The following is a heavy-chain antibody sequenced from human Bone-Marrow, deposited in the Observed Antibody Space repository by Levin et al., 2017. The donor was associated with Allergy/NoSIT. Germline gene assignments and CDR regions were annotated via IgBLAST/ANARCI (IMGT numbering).Heavy chain of an antibody. D-gene: IGHD6-6*01. CDR3: ASRGYSSSRRGGNWFDP. CDR2: IIPILGIA. Sequence: PAASVKVSCKASGGTFSSYAISWVRQAPGQGLEWMGRIIPILGIANYAQKFQGRVTITADKSTSTAYMELSSLRSEDTAVYYCASRGYSSSRRGGNWFDPWGQGTLVTVSS. J-gene: IGHJ5*02. V-gene: IGHV1-69*04. CDR1: GGTFSSYA.